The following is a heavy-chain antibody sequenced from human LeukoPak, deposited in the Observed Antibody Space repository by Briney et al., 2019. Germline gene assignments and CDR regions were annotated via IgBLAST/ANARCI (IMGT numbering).Heavy chain of an antibody. CDR2: ISYSGST. J-gene: IGHJ4*02. CDR3: ARGFDSKSTYFDY. Sequence: SETLSLSCTVSGGSISSYYWNWIRQPPGKGLEWIGYISYSGSTNYNPSLKSRVTISLDTSKNQFSLKLRSVTAADTAVYYCARGFDSKSTYFDYWGQGTLFTVSS. D-gene: IGHD5-12*01. CDR1: GGSISSYY. V-gene: IGHV4-59*01.